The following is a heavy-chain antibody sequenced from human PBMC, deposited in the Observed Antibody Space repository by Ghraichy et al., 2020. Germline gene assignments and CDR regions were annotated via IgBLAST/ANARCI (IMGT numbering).Heavy chain of an antibody. CDR1: GDSVSSGSYY. V-gene: IGHV4-61*01. J-gene: IGHJ4*02. D-gene: IGHD6-6*01. Sequence: SETLSLTCTVSGDSVSSGSYYWSWIRQPPGKGLEWIGYIYYSGSTNYNPSLKSRVTISVDTSKNQFSLKLSSVTAADTAVYYCATQGYSSSSPLDYWGQGTLVTVSS. CDR3: ATQGYSSSSPLDY. CDR2: IYYSGST.